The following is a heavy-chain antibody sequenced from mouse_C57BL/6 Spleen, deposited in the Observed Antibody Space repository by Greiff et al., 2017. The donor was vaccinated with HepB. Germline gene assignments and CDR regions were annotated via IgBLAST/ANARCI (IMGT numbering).Heavy chain of an antibody. J-gene: IGHJ4*01. D-gene: IGHD1-1*01. V-gene: IGHV1-63*01. Sequence: VQLQQSGAELVRPGTSVKMSCKASGYTFTNYWIGWAKQRPGHGLEWIGDIYPGGGYTNYNEKFKGKATLTADKSSSTAYMQFSSLTSEDSALYDCARGGADYYGRGYAMDYWGQGTSVTVSS. CDR2: IYPGGGYT. CDR3: ARGGADYYGRGYAMDY. CDR1: GYTFTNYW.